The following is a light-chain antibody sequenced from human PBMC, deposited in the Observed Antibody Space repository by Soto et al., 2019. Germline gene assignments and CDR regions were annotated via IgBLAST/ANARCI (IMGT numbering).Light chain of an antibody. CDR2: KAS. CDR1: QTISSW. J-gene: IGKJ1*01. Sequence: DIQMTQSPSSLSASVGYRFTITCRASQTISSWLAWYQQKPGKAPKPLIYKASTLKSGVPSRFSGSGSGTEFTLTISSLQPDDFATYYCQHYNSYSEAFGQGTKVDI. V-gene: IGKV1-5*03. CDR3: QHYNSYSEA.